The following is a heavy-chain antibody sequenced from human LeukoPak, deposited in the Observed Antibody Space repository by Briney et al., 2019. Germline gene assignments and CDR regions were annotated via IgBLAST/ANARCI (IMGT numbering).Heavy chain of an antibody. CDR3: ARGYSGYPRYFDY. CDR2: ISSSGST. D-gene: IGHD5-12*01. CDR1: GGSISSYY. J-gene: IGHJ4*02. V-gene: IGHV4-4*07. Sequence: SETLSLTCTVSGGSISSYYWSWIRQPPGKGLEWIGRISSSGSTNYNPSLKSRVTMSVDTSKNEFSLKLSSVTAADTAVYYCARGYSGYPRYFDYWGQGTLVTVSS.